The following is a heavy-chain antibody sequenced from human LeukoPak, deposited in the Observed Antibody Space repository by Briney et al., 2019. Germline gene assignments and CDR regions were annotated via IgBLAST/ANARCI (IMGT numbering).Heavy chain of an antibody. CDR1: GFTFSTYG. Sequence: GGSLRLSCAASGFTFSTYGMHWVRQAPGKGREWVVVISIDGSNKYYADSVKGRFTSSRDNSKNTLYLQMNRLRAEDTAVYYCAKEPVKKAPRPYFDYWGQGTLVTVSS. CDR2: ISIDGSNK. V-gene: IGHV3-30*18. CDR3: AKEPVKKAPRPYFDY. J-gene: IGHJ4*02.